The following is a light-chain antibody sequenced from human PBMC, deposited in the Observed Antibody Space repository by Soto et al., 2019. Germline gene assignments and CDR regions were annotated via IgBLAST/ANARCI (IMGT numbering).Light chain of an antibody. CDR1: SSDIGLYNH. V-gene: IGLV2-14*03. CDR2: DVS. CDR3: SSYGASSTL. J-gene: IGLJ2*01. Sequence: QSALTQPASVSGSPGQSITIPCTGSSSDIGLYNHVSWYQQRPGKVPKLLIYDVSYRPSGISDRFSGSKSGNTASPTISGLQPEDEADYYCSSYGASSTLFGGGTQLTVL.